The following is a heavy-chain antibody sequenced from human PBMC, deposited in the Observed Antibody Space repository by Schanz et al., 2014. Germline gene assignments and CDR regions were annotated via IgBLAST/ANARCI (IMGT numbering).Heavy chain of an antibody. CDR3: AREQIMAAAGLVDY. Sequence: QVQLVESGGGVVQPGRSLRLSCAASGFTFSDYYMSWIRQAPGKGLEWVSYISGTTTYTNYADSVKGRFTISRDNAKNSLYLQMNSLRAEDTAVYYCAREQIMAAAGLVDYWGHGTLVTDSS. CDR1: GFTFSDYY. J-gene: IGHJ4*01. V-gene: IGHV3-11*05. CDR2: ISGTTTYT. D-gene: IGHD6-13*01.